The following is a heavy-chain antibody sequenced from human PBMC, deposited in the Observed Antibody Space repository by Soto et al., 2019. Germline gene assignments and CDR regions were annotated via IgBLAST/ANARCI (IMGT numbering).Heavy chain of an antibody. CDR3: AHTAAMVTFDY. CDR1: GFSLSTSGVG. CDR2: IYWDDDK. V-gene: IGHV2-5*02. J-gene: IGHJ4*02. Sequence: QITLKESGPPLVKPTQTLTLTCTFSGFSLSTSGVGVGWIRQPPGKALEWLALIYWDDDKRYSPSLKSRLTXPXXTSKNQVVLTMTNMDPVDTATYYCAHTAAMVTFDYWGQGTLVTVSS. D-gene: IGHD5-18*01.